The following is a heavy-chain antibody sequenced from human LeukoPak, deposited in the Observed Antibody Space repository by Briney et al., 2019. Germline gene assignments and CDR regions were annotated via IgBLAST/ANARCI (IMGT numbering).Heavy chain of an antibody. V-gene: IGHV5-51*01. CDR1: RYSVISYS. CDR3: ARTIALMTTATHVYY. J-gene: IGHJ4*02. Sequence: GESLKISRKRSRYSVISYSSDCVRQMPGKGLEWMGISYPGDSDTRYSPSFQGQVTISADKSISTAYLQWSSLKASDTAMYYCARTIALMTTATHVYYWGQGTLVTVSS. CDR2: SYPGDSDT. D-gene: IGHD4-17*01.